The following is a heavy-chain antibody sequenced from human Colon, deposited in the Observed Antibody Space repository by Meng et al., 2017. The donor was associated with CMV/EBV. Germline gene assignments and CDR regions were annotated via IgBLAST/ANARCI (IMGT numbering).Heavy chain of an antibody. V-gene: IGHV1-2*02. CDR1: GYTFTGYF. J-gene: IGHJ4*02. Sequence: QGLRGQSGAEVKKPGASLKASCRASGYTFTGYFMYWVRQAPGQGLEWLGVINPISGGTNYAQKFQGRVTMTRDTSMNTAYMELSRLRSDDTAVYYCASLSGGDFDYWGQGTLVTVSS. CDR2: INPISGGT. D-gene: IGHD1-26*01. CDR3: ASLSGGDFDY.